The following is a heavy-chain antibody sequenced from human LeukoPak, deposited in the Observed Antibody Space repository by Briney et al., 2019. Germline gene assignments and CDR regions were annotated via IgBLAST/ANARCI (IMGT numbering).Heavy chain of an antibody. CDR3: ASTIGATGTQY. CDR2: INGDGSTI. V-gene: IGHV3-74*01. D-gene: IGHD6-13*01. Sequence: GGSLRLSCAASGFTFNGHWMHWVRQAPGKGLVWVSLINGDGSTISYADSVKGRFTISRDNAKNRLYLQMNSLGAEDTAVYYCASTIGATGTQYWGQGTLVTVSS. CDR1: GFTFNGHW. J-gene: IGHJ4*02.